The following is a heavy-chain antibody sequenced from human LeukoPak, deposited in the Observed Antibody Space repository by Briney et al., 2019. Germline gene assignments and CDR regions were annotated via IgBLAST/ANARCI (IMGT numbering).Heavy chain of an antibody. Sequence: GGSLRLSCVASGFTFSSYGMHWVRQAPGKGMEWVAVISNDGSSKYYTDSVKGRVTIARDNSKNTLYLQMNSLRAEDTAVYYCARGENSKTYPVSGYWGQGTLVTVSS. CDR1: GFTFSSYG. D-gene: IGHD2/OR15-2a*01. CDR3: ARGENSKTYPVSGY. CDR2: ISNDGSSK. V-gene: IGHV3-30*03. J-gene: IGHJ4*02.